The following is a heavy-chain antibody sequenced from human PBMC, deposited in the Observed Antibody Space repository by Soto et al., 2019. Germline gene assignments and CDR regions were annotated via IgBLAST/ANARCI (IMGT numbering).Heavy chain of an antibody. J-gene: IGHJ1*01. CDR3: ARLAYSGYLQT. V-gene: IGHV4-39*02. CDR1: GDSISTSSYY. Sequence: SETLSLTCDVSGDSISTSSYYRGWIRQPPGKGLEWIASIYYSGATYYNPSLQSRVTISVDTSNNRFSLTLSSLTAADTAVYFCARLAYSGYLQTWGQGSLVTVSS. CDR2: IYYSGAT. D-gene: IGHD1-26*01.